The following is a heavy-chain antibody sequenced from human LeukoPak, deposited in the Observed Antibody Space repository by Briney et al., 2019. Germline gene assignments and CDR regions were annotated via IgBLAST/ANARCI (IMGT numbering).Heavy chain of an antibody. J-gene: IGHJ4*02. Sequence: NTSETLSLTCTVSGGSISNYYWSWIRQPAGKGLEWIGRIYTSGTADYNPSLKGRVTMSVDTSKNQFSLRLSSVTAADTAVYYCARYSSSSFDYWGQGTLVTVSS. D-gene: IGHD6-6*01. V-gene: IGHV4-4*07. CDR3: ARYSSSSFDY. CDR1: GGSISNYY. CDR2: IYTSGTA.